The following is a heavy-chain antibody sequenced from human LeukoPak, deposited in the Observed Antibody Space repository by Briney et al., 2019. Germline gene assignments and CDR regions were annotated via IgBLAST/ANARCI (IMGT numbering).Heavy chain of an antibody. J-gene: IGHJ3*02. CDR3: ARAPDAFDI. Sequence: SSETLSLTCTVSGGSISSSSYYWGWIRQPPGKGLEWIGSIYYSGSTYYNPSLKSRVTISVDTSKNQFSLKLSSVTAADTAVYYCARAPDAFDIWGQGTMVTVSS. CDR2: IYYSGST. CDR1: GGSISSSSYY. V-gene: IGHV4-39*01.